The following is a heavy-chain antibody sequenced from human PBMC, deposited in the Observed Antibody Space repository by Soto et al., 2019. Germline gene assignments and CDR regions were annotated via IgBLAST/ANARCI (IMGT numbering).Heavy chain of an antibody. Sequence: QVQLVQSGAEVKKPGASVKVSCKASGYTFTGYYMHWVRQAPGQGLEWMGWINPNSGGTNYAQKFQGWVTMTRDTSISTAYMELSRLRSDDTAVYYCARRSRWYEDYYGMDVWGQGTTVTVSS. CDR1: GYTFTGYY. CDR2: INPNSGGT. J-gene: IGHJ6*02. CDR3: ARRSRWYEDYYGMDV. V-gene: IGHV1-2*04. D-gene: IGHD6-19*01.